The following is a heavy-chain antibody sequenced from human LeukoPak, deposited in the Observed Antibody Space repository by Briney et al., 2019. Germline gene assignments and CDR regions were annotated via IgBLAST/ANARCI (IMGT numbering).Heavy chain of an antibody. J-gene: IGHJ2*01. CDR2: ITNDGSST. D-gene: IGHD3-3*01. CDR1: GLTFSSHW. V-gene: IGHV3-74*01. CDR3: ARGDFWSGYWYFDL. Sequence: PGGSLRLSCAASGLTFSSHWMHWVRQAPGKGLVWVSRITNDGSSTTYADSVKGRFTISRDNAKNMLYLQVNSLRAEDTAVYYCARGDFWSGYWYFDLWGRGTLVTVSS.